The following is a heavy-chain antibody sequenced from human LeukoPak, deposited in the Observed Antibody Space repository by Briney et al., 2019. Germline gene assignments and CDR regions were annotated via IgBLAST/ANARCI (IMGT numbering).Heavy chain of an antibody. CDR1: GFTLSSYG. J-gene: IGHJ3*02. CDR3: ARVRYRSADAFDI. V-gene: IGHV3-33*01. D-gene: IGHD3-9*01. CDR2: IWYDGSNK. Sequence: GGSLRLSCAASGFTLSSYGMHWVRQAPGKGLEWVAVIWYDGSNKYYADSVKGRFTISRDNSKNTLYLQMNSLRAEDTAVYYCARVRYRSADAFDIWGQGTMVTVS.